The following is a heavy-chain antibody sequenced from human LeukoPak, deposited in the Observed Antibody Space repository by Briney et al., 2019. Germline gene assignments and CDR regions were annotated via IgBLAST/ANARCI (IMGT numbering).Heavy chain of an antibody. Sequence: PSETLSLTCTVSGGSLNTGSYFWGWIRQPPGKGLEWIGSIFYSGSTFYTPSLKSRVTISVDTSKNQFSLKLSSVTAADTAVYYCARMGPRHGYFDYWGQGTLVTVSS. CDR3: ARMGPRHGYFDY. D-gene: IGHD1-26*01. CDR1: GGSLNTGSYF. V-gene: IGHV4-39*07. J-gene: IGHJ4*02. CDR2: IFYSGST.